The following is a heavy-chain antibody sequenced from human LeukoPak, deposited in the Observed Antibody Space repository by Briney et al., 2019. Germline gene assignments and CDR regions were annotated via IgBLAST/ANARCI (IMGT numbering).Heavy chain of an antibody. CDR2: INHSGST. D-gene: IGHD2-2*01. V-gene: IGHV4-34*01. CDR3: ARHPKYCSSTSCHRENDYSFFDY. Sequence: SETLSLTCAVYGGSFSGYYWSWIRQPPGKGLEWIGEINHSGSTNYNPSLKSRVTISVDTSKNQFSLKLSSVTAADTAVYYCARHPKYCSSTSCHRENDYSFFDYWGQGTLVTVSS. J-gene: IGHJ4*02. CDR1: GGSFSGYY.